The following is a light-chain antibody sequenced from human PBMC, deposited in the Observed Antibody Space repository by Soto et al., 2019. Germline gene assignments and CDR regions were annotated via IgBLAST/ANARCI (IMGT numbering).Light chain of an antibody. J-gene: IGKJ3*01. Sequence: VLTQSPATLSLSPGESAALSCRASQSVGTYLAWLQQMPGQAPRLLIYDATNRASGVPAKFTGSGSGTDFTLTITSLEPEDFALYFRLQRAHWPHTFGPGTKVDIK. CDR3: LQRAHWPHT. CDR1: QSVGTY. V-gene: IGKV3-11*01. CDR2: DAT.